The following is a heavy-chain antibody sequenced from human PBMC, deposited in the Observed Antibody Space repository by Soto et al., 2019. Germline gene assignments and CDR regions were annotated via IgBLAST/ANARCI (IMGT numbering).Heavy chain of an antibody. D-gene: IGHD2-2*01. V-gene: IGHV3-23*01. CDR3: AKDPGSWEYQLPIDSWFDP. CDR1: GFTFSSYA. CDR2: ISGSGGST. J-gene: IGHJ5*02. Sequence: GSLRLSCAASGFTFSSYAMSWVRQAPGKGLEWVSAISGSGGSTYYADSVKGRFTISRDNSKNTLYLQMNSLRAEDTAVYYCAKDPGSWEYQLPIDSWFDPWGQRTLVTVSS.